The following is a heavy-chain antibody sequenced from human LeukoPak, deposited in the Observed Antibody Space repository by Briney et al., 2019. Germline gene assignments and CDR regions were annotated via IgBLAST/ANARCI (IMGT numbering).Heavy chain of an antibody. V-gene: IGHV3-66*01. D-gene: IGHD3-10*01. CDR3: ARGEEFPRLLWFGESCLPY. J-gene: IGHJ4*02. Sequence: GGSLRLSCAASGFTVSSNYMSWVRQAPGKGLEGVSVIYSGGSTYYADSVKGRFTISRDNSKNTLYLQMNSLRAEDTAVYYCARGEEFPRLLWFGESCLPYWGQGTLVTVSS. CDR1: GFTVSSNY. CDR2: IYSGGST.